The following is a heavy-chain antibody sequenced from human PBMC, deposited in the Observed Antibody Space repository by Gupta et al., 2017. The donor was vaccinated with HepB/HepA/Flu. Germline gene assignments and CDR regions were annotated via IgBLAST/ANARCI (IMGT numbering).Heavy chain of an antibody. J-gene: IGHJ6*02. CDR3: ARYGPAATGGYYYYGMDV. D-gene: IGHD2-2*01. V-gene: IGHV3-7*01. Sequence: EVQLVESGGGLVQPGGSLRLSCAASGFTFSSYWMSWVRQAPGKGLEWVANIKQEGSEKYYVDSVKGRFTISRDNAKNSLYLQMNSLRAEDTAVYYCARYGPAATGGYYYYGMDVWGQGTTVTVAS. CDR1: GFTFSSYW. CDR2: IKQEGSEK.